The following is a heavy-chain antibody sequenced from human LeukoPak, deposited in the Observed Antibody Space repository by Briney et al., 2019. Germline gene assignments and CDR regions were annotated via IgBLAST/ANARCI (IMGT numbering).Heavy chain of an antibody. J-gene: IGHJ3*02. CDR2: INHSGST. CDR3: AYCGGDCYWRAFDI. D-gene: IGHD2-21*02. V-gene: IGHV4-34*01. Sequence: SETLSLTCAVYGGSFSGYYWSWIRQPPGKGLEWIGEINHSGSTNYNPSLKSRVTISVDTSKNQFSLKLSSVTAADTAVYYCAYCGGDCYWRAFDIWGQGTMVTVSS. CDR1: GGSFSGYY.